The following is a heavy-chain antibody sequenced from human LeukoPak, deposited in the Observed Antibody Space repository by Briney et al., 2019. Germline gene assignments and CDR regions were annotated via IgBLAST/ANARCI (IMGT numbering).Heavy chain of an antibody. CDR1: GFTFSSYS. J-gene: IGHJ6*03. CDR3: ARALRFHGVGSYYYYMDV. D-gene: IGHD2-8*01. Sequence: GGSLRLSCAASGFTFSSYSMNWVRQAPGKGLEWVSSISSSSSYIYYADSVKGRFTISRDNAKNSLYLQMNSLRAEDTAVYYCARALRFHGVGSYYYYMDVWGKGTTVTVSS. CDR2: ISSSSSYI. V-gene: IGHV3-21*01.